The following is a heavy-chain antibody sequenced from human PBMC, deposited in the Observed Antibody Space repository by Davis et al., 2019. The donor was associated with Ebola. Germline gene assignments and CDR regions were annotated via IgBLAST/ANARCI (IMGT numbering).Heavy chain of an antibody. CDR1: GGSFSGYY. CDR3: VRGSYYPHYHGIDV. D-gene: IGHD3-10*01. CDR2: INHSGST. V-gene: IGHV4-34*01. J-gene: IGHJ6*02. Sequence: SETLSLTCAVYGGSFSGYYWSWIRQPPGKGLEWIGEINHSGSTNYNPSLKSRVTTSVDTSKIQFSLILSSVTAADTAFYYCVRGSYYPHYHGIDVWGQGTTVTVSS.